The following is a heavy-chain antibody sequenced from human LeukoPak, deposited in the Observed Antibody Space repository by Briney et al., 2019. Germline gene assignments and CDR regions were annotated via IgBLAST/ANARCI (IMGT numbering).Heavy chain of an antibody. D-gene: IGHD3-10*01. J-gene: IGHJ4*02. CDR1: GFTFSSYS. V-gene: IGHV3-48*02. Sequence: PGGSLRLSCAASGFTFSSYSMNWVRQAPGKGLEWVSYISSSSSTIYYADSVKGRFTISRDNAKNSLYLQMNSLRDEDTAVYYFARVKSTPLLRIRVRGVKGVIFDYGGQGPLVTVSS. CDR3: ARVKSTPLLRIRVRGVKGVIFDY. CDR2: ISSSSSTI.